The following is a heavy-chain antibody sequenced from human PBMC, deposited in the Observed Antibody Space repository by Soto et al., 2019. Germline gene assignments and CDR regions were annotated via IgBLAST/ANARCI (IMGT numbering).Heavy chain of an antibody. CDR1: GYTFTSYD. Sequence: ASVKVSCKASGYTFTSYDINWVRQATGQGLEWMGWMNPNSGNTGYAQKFQGRVTMTRNTSISTAYMELSSLRSEDTAVYYCARRPYDFWSGSLLFYYYYGMDVWGQGTTVTVSS. V-gene: IGHV1-8*01. J-gene: IGHJ6*02. D-gene: IGHD3-3*01. CDR2: MNPNSGNT. CDR3: ARRPYDFWSGSLLFYYYYGMDV.